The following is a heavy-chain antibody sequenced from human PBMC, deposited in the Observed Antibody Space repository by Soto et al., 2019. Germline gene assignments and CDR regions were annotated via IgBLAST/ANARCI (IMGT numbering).Heavy chain of an antibody. CDR1: GFTFSTYS. J-gene: IGHJ4*02. CDR3: ARGYSYTQPVFDY. V-gene: IGHV3-48*01. D-gene: IGHD5-18*01. CDR2: ISPSSDAI. Sequence: PGGSLRLSCAASGFTFSTYSMNWVRQAPGKGLEWVSYISPSSDAIYYADSVKGRFTISRDNFKNTLYLQMNSLRAEDTAVYYCARGYSYTQPVFDYWGLGTLVTVSS.